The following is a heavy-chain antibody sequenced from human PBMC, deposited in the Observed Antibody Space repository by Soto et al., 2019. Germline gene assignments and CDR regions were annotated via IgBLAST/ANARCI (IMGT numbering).Heavy chain of an antibody. Sequence: QLGGPLRLSCAASGFTFSSYAMSWVRQAPGKGLEWVSAISGSGGSTYYADSVKGRFTISRDNSKNTLYLQMNSLRAEDTAVYYCAKNEEYSSSPAYISFFGRPMLMHWFDPWGQGTLVTVSS. V-gene: IGHV3-23*01. CDR1: GFTFSSYA. D-gene: IGHD6-6*01. J-gene: IGHJ5*02. CDR2: ISGSGGST. CDR3: AKNEEYSSSPAYISFFGRPMLMHWFDP.